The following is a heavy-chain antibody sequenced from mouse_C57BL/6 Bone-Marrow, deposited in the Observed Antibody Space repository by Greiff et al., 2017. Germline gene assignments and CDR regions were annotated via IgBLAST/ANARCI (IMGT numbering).Heavy chain of an antibody. CDR2: INPNNGGT. CDR1: GYTFTDYN. J-gene: IGHJ1*03. D-gene: IGHD2-1*01. CDR3: ARYGNSWYFDV. V-gene: IGHV1-18*01. Sequence: VQLKESGPELVKPGASVKIPCKASGYTFTDYNMDWVKQSHGKSLEWIGDINPNNGGTIYNQKFKGKATLTVDKSSSTAYMELRSLTSEDTAVYYCARYGNSWYFDVWGTGTTVTVSS.